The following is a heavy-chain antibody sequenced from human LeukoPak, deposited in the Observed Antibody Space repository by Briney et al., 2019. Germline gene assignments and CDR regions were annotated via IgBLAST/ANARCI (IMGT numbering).Heavy chain of an antibody. J-gene: IGHJ5*02. CDR1: GGSISSSSYY. D-gene: IGHD3-10*01. Sequence: SETLSLTCTVSGGSISSSSYYWGWIRQPPGKGLEWIGSIYYSGSTYYNPSLKSRVTISVDTSKNQFSLKLSSVTAADTAVYYCARDHRTMVRPRAWFDPWGQGTLVTVSS. CDR3: ARDHRTMVRPRAWFDP. V-gene: IGHV4-39*07. CDR2: IYYSGST.